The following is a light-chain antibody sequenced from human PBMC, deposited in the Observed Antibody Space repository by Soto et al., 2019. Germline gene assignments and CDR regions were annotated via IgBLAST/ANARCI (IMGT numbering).Light chain of an antibody. V-gene: IGKV3-20*01. CDR3: QQHGNSPRT. CDR1: QNITNNY. J-gene: IGKJ1*01. CDR2: GAS. Sequence: EIVLTQSPGTLSLSPGERATLPCRASQNITNNYVAWYQYKPGQAPRLLIYGASSRATGIPVRFSGSGSGTDFTLTISRLEPEDFAVYYCQQHGNSPRTFGQGTKVDIK.